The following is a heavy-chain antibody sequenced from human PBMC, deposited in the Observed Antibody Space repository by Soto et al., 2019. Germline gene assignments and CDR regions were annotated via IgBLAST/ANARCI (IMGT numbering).Heavy chain of an antibody. CDR1: GYTFTGYY. CDR2: INPNSGGT. J-gene: IGHJ4*02. CDR3: ARDREANGSSTSCYAFDY. Sequence: QVQLVQSGAEVKKPGASVKVSCKASGYTFTGYYMHWVRQAPGQGLEWMGWINPNSGGTNYAQKFQGWVTMTRDTSISTAYMELSRLRSDDTAVYYCARDREANGSSTSCYAFDYWGQGPLVTVSS. D-gene: IGHD2-2*01. V-gene: IGHV1-2*04.